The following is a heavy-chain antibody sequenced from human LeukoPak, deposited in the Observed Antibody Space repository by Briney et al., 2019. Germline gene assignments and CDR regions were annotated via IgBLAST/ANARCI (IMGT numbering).Heavy chain of an antibody. D-gene: IGHD3-22*01. CDR2: IYHPGRT. Sequence: SETLSLTCGVSGGSINTDRSSWNWIRQPPGKGLEWIGYIYHPGRTLYYPSLKSRVTISFDTSNNQFSLRLNSVTAADTAVYYCVRGRLYGSSGYYYFDSWGQGILVTVSS. CDR1: GGSINTDRSS. CDR3: VRGRLYGSSGYYYFDS. J-gene: IGHJ4*02. V-gene: IGHV4-30-2*01.